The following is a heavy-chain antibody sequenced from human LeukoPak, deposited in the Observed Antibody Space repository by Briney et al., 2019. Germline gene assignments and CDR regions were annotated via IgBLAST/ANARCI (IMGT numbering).Heavy chain of an antibody. CDR1: GFTFDDYG. D-gene: IGHD3-3*01. CDR3: ARDLEVSGRIMIFGVANVNDAFDI. J-gene: IGHJ3*02. CDR2: INWNGGST. V-gene: IGHV3-20*04. Sequence: AGGSLRLSCAASGFTFDDYGMSWVRQAPGKGLEWVSGINWNGGSTGYADSVKGRFTISRDNAKNSLYLQMNSLRAEDTALYYCARDLEVSGRIMIFGVANVNDAFDIWGQGTMVTVSS.